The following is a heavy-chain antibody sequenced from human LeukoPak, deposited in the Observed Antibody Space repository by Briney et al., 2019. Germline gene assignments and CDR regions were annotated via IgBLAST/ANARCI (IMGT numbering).Heavy chain of an antibody. D-gene: IGHD5-12*01. J-gene: IGHJ4*02. CDR3: ARGDIVAPGDY. Sequence: SETLSLTCAVYSGSFSGYYWSWIRQPPGRGLEWIGEINHSGSTNYNPSLKSRVTISVDTSKNQFSLKLSSVTAADTAVYYCARGDIVAPGDYWGQGTLVTVSS. V-gene: IGHV4-34*01. CDR1: SGSFSGYY. CDR2: INHSGST.